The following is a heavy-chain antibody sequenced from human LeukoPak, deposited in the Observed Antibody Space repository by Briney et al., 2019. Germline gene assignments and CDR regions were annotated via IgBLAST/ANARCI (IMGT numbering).Heavy chain of an antibody. Sequence: GESLKISCKGSGYSFTTYWIGWVRQMPGKGLEWMGFIYPGDSDTRYSPSFQGQVTISADKSISTAYLQWSSLKASDTAMYYCARIRYCSGGSCSACDYWGQGTLVTASS. CDR3: ARIRYCSGGSCSACDY. V-gene: IGHV5-51*01. CDR2: IYPGDSDT. D-gene: IGHD2-15*01. J-gene: IGHJ4*02. CDR1: GYSFTTYW.